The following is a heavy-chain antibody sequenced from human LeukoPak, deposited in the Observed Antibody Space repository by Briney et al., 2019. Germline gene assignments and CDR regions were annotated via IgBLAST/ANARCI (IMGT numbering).Heavy chain of an antibody. CDR2: IWYDGSNK. CDR3: ARDGGYDASDI. J-gene: IGHJ3*02. D-gene: IGHD2-15*01. V-gene: IGHV3-33*08. Sequence: QPGGSLRLSCAASGFTFDDYGMSWVRQAPGKGLEWVAVIWYDGSNKYYADSVKGRFTISRDNSKNTLYLQMNSLRAEDTAVYYCARDGGYDASDIWGQGTMVTVSS. CDR1: GFTFDDYG.